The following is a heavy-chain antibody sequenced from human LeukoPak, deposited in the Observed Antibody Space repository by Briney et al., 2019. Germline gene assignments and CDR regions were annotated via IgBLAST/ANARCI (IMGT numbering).Heavy chain of an antibody. CDR3: ARLLGSFDY. CDR1: GGFVSSPTYY. J-gene: IGHJ4*02. Sequence: PSETLSLTCTVSGGFVSSPTYYWSWIRQPPGKGLEWIGYIYYSGSTNYNPSLKSRVTISVDTSKNQFSLKLSSVTAADTAVYYCARLLGSFDYWGQGTLVTVSS. D-gene: IGHD3-10*01. V-gene: IGHV4-61*01. CDR2: IYYSGST.